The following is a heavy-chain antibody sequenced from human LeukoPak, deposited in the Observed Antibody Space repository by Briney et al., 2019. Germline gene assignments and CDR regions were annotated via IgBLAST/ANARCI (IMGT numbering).Heavy chain of an antibody. V-gene: IGHV1-46*01. CDR2: SNPSGDST. CDR3: ARWTTTFLDY. D-gene: IGHD1-1*01. Sequence: ASVKVSCKASGYTFTSYAMHWVRQAPGQRLEWLGISNPSGDSTNYAQKFQGRVTMTRDTSTSTVYMDLSSLRSEDTAVYYCARWTTTFLDYWGQGTLVTVSS. CDR1: GYTFTSYA. J-gene: IGHJ4*02.